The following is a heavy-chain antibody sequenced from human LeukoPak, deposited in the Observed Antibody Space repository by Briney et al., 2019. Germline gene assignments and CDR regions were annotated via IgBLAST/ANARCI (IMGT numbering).Heavy chain of an antibody. D-gene: IGHD3-22*01. CDR3: AGGRRKRYYYDSSGPIGRN. J-gene: IGHJ4*02. Sequence: SETLSLTCAVSGGSFSGYYWSWIRQPPGKGLEWIGEINHSGSTNYNPSLKSRVTILVDTSKNQFSLKLSSVTAADNAAYYCAGGRRKRYYYDSSGPIGRNWGQGTLVTVSS. CDR1: GGSFSGYY. CDR2: INHSGST. V-gene: IGHV4-34*01.